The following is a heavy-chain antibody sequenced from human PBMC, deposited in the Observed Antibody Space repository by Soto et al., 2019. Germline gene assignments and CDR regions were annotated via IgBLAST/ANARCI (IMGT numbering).Heavy chain of an antibody. CDR1: GFTFSSYG. D-gene: IGHD3-3*01. J-gene: IGHJ6*02. Sequence: GGSLRLSCAASGFTFSSYGMHWVRQAPGKGLEWVAVIWYDGSNKYYADSVKGRLTISRDNSRNTLYLQMNSLRAEDTAVYYCARASQYYDFWSGYPFGYGMDVWGQGTTVTVSS. CDR2: IWYDGSNK. CDR3: ARASQYYDFWSGYPFGYGMDV. V-gene: IGHV3-33*01.